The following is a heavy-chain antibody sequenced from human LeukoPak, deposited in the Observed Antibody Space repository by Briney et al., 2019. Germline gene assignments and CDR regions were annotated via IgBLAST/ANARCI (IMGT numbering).Heavy chain of an antibody. CDR3: ARDWIGGVQYFDY. J-gene: IGHJ4*02. CDR1: GYTFTSYG. Sequence: ASVKVSCKASGYTFTSYGISWLRQAPGQGLEWMGWISVYNGNTKYGQKLQGRVTVTTDTSTSTAYMELRSLRSDDTAVYYCARDWIGGVQYFDYWGQGTLVTVSS. D-gene: IGHD1-1*01. V-gene: IGHV1-18*01. CDR2: ISVYNGNT.